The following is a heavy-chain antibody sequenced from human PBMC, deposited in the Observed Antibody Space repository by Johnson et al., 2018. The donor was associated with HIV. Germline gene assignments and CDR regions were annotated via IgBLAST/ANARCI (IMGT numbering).Heavy chain of an antibody. V-gene: IGHV3-66*01. CDR2: INSGGRS. CDR3: ARGNITMIVGTSYAFDI. J-gene: IGHJ3*02. Sequence: VQLVESGGGVVQPGRSLRLSCAASGFNVSSDYMSWVRQAPGKGLEWVSLINSGGRSYYTDSVKGRFTISRDNSKNTLYLQMGSLRAEDMAVYYCARGNITMIVGTSYAFDIWGQGTMVTVSS. D-gene: IGHD3-22*01. CDR1: GFNVSSDY.